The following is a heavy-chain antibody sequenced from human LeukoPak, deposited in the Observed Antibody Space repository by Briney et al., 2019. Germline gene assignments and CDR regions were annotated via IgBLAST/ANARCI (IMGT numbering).Heavy chain of an antibody. CDR3: VRDTRGYSSPPYYFDY. V-gene: IGHV1-18*01. D-gene: IGHD6-13*01. J-gene: IGHJ4*02. CDR1: GYTYITHG. Sequence: GASVKVSCQASGYTYITHGISWVRQAPGQGLEGMGWINAYNGNTYYAQKVQGRVTMTTDTSTSTAYMELKSLRSDDTAVYFCVRDTRGYSSPPYYFDYWGQGTLVTVSS. CDR2: INAYNGNT.